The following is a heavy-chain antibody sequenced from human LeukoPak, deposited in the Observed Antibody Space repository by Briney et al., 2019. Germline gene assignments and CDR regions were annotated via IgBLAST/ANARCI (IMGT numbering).Heavy chain of an antibody. CDR2: IYYSGST. V-gene: IGHV4-59*08. Sequence: SETLSLTCTVSGGSLSSYYWSWIRQPPGQGLEWIGYIYYSGSTNYNPSLKSRVTISVDTSKNQFSLKLSSVTAADTAVYYCARHYGTYYYGMDVWGQGTTVTVSS. J-gene: IGHJ6*02. D-gene: IGHD1-14*01. CDR3: ARHYGTYYYGMDV. CDR1: GGSLSSYY.